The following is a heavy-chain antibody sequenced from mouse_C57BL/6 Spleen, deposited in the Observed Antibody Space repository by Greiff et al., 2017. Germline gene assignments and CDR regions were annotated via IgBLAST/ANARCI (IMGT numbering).Heavy chain of an antibody. V-gene: IGHV1-80*01. J-gene: IGHJ2*01. D-gene: IGHD2-1*01. CDR3: ARWSLPLDD. CDR1: GYAFSSYW. Sequence: VQLQEPGAALVKPGASVQISCKASGYAFSSYWMTWVKQRPGKGLAWIGQIYPGDGDTNSNGKFKGKAPLTADKSSSTANVQRSSLTSEDSAVYFCARWSLPLDDWGQGTTLTVSS. CDR2: IYPGDGDT.